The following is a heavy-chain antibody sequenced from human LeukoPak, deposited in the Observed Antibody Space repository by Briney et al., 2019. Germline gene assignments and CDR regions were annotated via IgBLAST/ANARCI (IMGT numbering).Heavy chain of an antibody. V-gene: IGHV1-69-2*01. CDR3: ARDSDNLGGAFDI. Sequence: GASVKVSCKASGYTFTDYYMHWVQQAPGKGLEWMGRVDPEDGETIYAEKFQGRVTITADTSTDTAYMELSSLRSEDTAVYYCARDSDNLGGAFDIWGQGTMVTVSS. D-gene: IGHD2-15*01. CDR1: GYTFTDYY. CDR2: VDPEDGET. J-gene: IGHJ3*02.